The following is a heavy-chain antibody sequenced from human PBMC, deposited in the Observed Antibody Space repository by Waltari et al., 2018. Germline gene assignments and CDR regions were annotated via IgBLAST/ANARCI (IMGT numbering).Heavy chain of an antibody. J-gene: IGHJ6*02. V-gene: IGHV3-30*18. Sequence: QAQLVESGGGVVQPGRSLRLSCAASGFPFRSTGLEWVRQAPGKGLEGVAIISYDGSNKYDADSVKGRFTISRDNSKNTLYLEMNSLRAEDTAVYYCAKEVYYGLDVWGRGTTVTVSS. CDR3: AKEVYYGLDV. CDR1: GFPFRSTG. CDR2: ISYDGSNK.